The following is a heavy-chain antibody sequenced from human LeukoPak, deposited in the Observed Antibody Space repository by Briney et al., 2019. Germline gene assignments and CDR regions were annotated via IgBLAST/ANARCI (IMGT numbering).Heavy chain of an antibody. D-gene: IGHD1-7*01. J-gene: IGHJ4*02. Sequence: SVKVSCKASGGTFSSYAISWVRQAPGQGLEWMGGIIPIFGTANYAQKFQGRVTITTDESTSTAYMELSSLRSEDTAVYYCARSRITGTTGYSFDCWGQGTLVTVSS. V-gene: IGHV1-69*05. CDR1: GGTFSSYA. CDR3: ARSRITGTTGYSFDC. CDR2: IIPIFGTA.